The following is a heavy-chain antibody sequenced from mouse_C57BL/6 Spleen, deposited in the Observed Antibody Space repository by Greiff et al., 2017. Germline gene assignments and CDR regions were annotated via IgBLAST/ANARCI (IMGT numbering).Heavy chain of an antibody. CDR1: GYTFTSYW. J-gene: IGHJ2*01. D-gene: IGHD1-1*02. CDR3: AIRGWDYCYALDY. CDR2: IYPSDSDT. V-gene: IGHV1-74*01. Sequence: QVQLQQPGAELVMPGASVKLSCTASGYTFTSYWMHWVKQRPGQGLEWIGRIYPSDSDTNYTQKFKGKATLTVDKSSSTAYLQLSSLTSEDSAVYDCAIRGWDYCYALDYWGQGTTVTVSS.